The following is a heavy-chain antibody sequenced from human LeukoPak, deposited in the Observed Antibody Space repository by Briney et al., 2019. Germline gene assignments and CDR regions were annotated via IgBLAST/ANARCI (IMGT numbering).Heavy chain of an antibody. D-gene: IGHD3-22*01. Sequence: PGGSLRLSCAASGFTFNDHAMYWVRQAPGKGLEWVSGINWNSDNIGYADSVKGRFTNSRDDAKNSLFLQMNSLRTEDTALYYCARASYYYDTTGLGAVDIWGQGTMVTVSS. J-gene: IGHJ3*02. V-gene: IGHV3-9*01. CDR2: INWNSDNI. CDR1: GFTFNDHA. CDR3: ARASYYYDTTGLGAVDI.